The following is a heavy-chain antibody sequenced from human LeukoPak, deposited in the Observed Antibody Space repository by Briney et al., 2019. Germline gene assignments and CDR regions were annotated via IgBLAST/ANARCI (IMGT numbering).Heavy chain of an antibody. CDR2: IYYSGST. CDR3: ARVNAVRGGGRVYFDY. V-gene: IGHV4-39*01. J-gene: IGHJ4*02. D-gene: IGHD3-16*01. Sequence: PSETLSLTCTVSGGSISSSNYYWGWIRQPPGKGLEWIGSIYYSGSTYYNPSLESRLTISVDTSKNQFSLKLNSVTAADTAVYYCARVNAVRGGGRVYFDYWGQGTLVTVSS. CDR1: GGSISSSNYY.